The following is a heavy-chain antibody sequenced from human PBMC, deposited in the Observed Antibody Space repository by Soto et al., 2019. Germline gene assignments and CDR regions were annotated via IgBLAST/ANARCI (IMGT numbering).Heavy chain of an antibody. CDR3: ARPMTTVTQYYYYYGMDV. CDR1: GFTFSSYA. J-gene: IGHJ6*02. Sequence: GGSLRLSCAASGFTFSSYAMHWVRQAPGKGLEWVAVISYDGSNKYYADSVKGRFTISRDNSKNTLYLQMNGLRAEDTAVYYCARPMTTVTQYYYYYGMDVWGQGTTVTVS. V-gene: IGHV3-30-3*01. D-gene: IGHD4-17*01. CDR2: ISYDGSNK.